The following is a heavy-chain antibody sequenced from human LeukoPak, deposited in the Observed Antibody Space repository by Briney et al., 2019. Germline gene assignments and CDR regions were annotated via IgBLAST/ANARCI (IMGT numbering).Heavy chain of an antibody. V-gene: IGHV4-30-4*08. CDR3: VRDAKWESHAFDI. CDR2: IYYSGST. D-gene: IGHD1-26*01. CDR1: GGSISSGDYY. J-gene: IGHJ3*02. Sequence: TLSLTCTVSGGSISSGDYYWSWIRQPPGKGLEWIGYIYYSGSTYYNPSLKSRVTISVDTSKNQFSLKLSSVTAADTAVYYCVRDAKWESHAFDIWGQGTMVTVSS.